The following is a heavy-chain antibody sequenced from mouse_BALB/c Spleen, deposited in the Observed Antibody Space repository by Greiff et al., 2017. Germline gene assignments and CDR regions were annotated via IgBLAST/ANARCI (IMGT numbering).Heavy chain of an antibody. CDR3: ARGAYYRYDGPFFAY. CDR1: GYTFTEYT. D-gene: IGHD2-14*01. J-gene: IGHJ3*01. V-gene: IGHV1-18*01. CDR2: INPNNGGT. Sequence: VQLKESGPELVKPGASVKISCKTSGYTFTEYTMHWVKQSHGKSLEWIGGINPNNGGTSYNQKFKGKATLTVDKSSSTAYMELRSLTSEDSAVYYCARGAYYRYDGPFFAYWGQGTLVTVSA.